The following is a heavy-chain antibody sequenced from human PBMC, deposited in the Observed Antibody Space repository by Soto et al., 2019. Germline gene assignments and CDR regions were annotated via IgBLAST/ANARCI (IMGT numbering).Heavy chain of an antibody. CDR3: ARGRTYSFRAFDI. V-gene: IGHV4-31*03. D-gene: IGHD5-18*01. CDR1: GGSISSGGYY. J-gene: IGHJ3*02. Sequence: SETLSLTCTVSGGSISSGGYYWSWIRQHPGKGLEWIGYIYYSGSTYYNPSLKSRVTISVDTSKNQFSLKLSSVTAADTAVYYCARGRTYSFRAFDIWGQGTMVTVS. CDR2: IYYSGST.